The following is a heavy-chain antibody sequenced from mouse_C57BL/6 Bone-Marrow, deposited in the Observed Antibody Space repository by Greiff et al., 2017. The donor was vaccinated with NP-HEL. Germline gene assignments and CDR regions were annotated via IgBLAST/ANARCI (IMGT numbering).Heavy chain of an antibody. Sequence: VQLQQPGAELVRPGTSVKLSCKASGYTFTSYWMHWVKQRPGQGLEWIGVIDPSDSYTNYNQKFKGKATLTVDTSSSTAYMQLSSLTSEDSAVYYCARGTTVVATGAMDYWGQGTSVTVSS. J-gene: IGHJ4*01. CDR2: IDPSDSYT. CDR3: ARGTTVVATGAMDY. D-gene: IGHD1-1*01. CDR1: GYTFTSYW. V-gene: IGHV1-59*01.